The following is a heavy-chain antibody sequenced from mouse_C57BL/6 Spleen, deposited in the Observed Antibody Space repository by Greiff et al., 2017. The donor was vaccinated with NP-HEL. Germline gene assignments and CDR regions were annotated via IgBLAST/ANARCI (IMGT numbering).Heavy chain of an antibody. J-gene: IGHJ4*01. CDR2: IYPGDGDT. D-gene: IGHD1-1*01. V-gene: IGHV1-82*01. Sequence: QVQLKESGPELVKPGASVKISCKASGYAFSSSWMNWVKQRPGKGLEWIGRIYPGDGDTNYNGKFKGKATLTADKSSSTAYMQLSSLTSEDSAVYFCARALLTTVVATDAMDYWGQGTSVTVSS. CDR3: ARALLTTVVATDAMDY. CDR1: GYAFSSSW.